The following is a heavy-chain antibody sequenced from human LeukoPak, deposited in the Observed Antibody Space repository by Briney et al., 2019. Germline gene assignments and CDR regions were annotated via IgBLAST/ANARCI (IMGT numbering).Heavy chain of an antibody. J-gene: IGHJ4*02. Sequence: IKSKADGGTADYAAPVTGRFTISRDDSRNTVYLQMSSLKIEDTGVYYCPTTRWGQGTLVTVSS. V-gene: IGHV3-15*01. CDR2: IKSKADGGTA. CDR3: PTTR.